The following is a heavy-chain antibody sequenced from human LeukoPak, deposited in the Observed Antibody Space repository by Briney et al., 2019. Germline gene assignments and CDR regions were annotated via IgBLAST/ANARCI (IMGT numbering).Heavy chain of an antibody. V-gene: IGHV3-23*01. J-gene: IGHJ4*02. D-gene: IGHD6-13*01. CDR3: AKAQLQPLAAAGTFDY. Sequence: GGSLRLSCEASGFTFSSYSMNWVRQAPGKGLERVSAISGSGGSTYYADSVKGRFTISRDNSKNTLYLQMNSLRAEDTAVYYCAKAQLQPLAAAGTFDYWGQGTLVTVSS. CDR1: GFTFSSYS. CDR2: ISGSGGST.